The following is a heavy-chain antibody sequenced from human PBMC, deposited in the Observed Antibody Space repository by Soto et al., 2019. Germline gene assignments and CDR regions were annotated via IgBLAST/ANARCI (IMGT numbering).Heavy chain of an antibody. CDR1: GFTFSSYA. Sequence: GGSLRLSCAASGFTFSSYAMGWVRQGPGKGLEWVAVVSIGGSTHYADSVRGRFTISRDNSKNTLSLQMNSLTAEDTAVYFCAKTHRATTVVTRYWYFDLWGRGTLVTVSS. V-gene: IGHV3-23*01. J-gene: IGHJ2*01. CDR2: VSIGGST. D-gene: IGHD4-17*01. CDR3: AKTHRATTVVTRYWYFDL.